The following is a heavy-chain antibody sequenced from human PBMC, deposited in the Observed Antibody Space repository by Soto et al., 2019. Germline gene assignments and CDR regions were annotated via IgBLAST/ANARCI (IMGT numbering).Heavy chain of an antibody. Sequence: PGGSLRLSCAASGFTFKSYGMNWVRQSPGKGLEWLSYISDSGGNIYYADSVKGRFTISRDNAKNSLYVQMNSLRAEDTAVYYCARHSDYGNYFDPWGQGTLVTVSS. CDR3: ARHSDYGNYFDP. V-gene: IGHV3-48*03. CDR2: ISDSGGNI. J-gene: IGHJ5*02. CDR1: GFTFKSYG. D-gene: IGHD4-17*01.